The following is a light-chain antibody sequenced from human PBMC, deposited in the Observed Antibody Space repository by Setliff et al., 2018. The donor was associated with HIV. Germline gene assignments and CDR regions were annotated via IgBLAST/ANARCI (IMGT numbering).Light chain of an antibody. Sequence: QSVLTQPASVSGSPGQSITISCTGTSTDLTDYHFVSWYQQLPAKTPKLMISDVSNRPSGVSKRFSGSKSGNTASLTISGLQAEDEADYYCSSYTNTPLYVFGTGTKVTVL. J-gene: IGLJ1*01. CDR3: SSYTNTPLYV. CDR2: DVS. CDR1: STDLTDYHF. V-gene: IGLV2-14*03.